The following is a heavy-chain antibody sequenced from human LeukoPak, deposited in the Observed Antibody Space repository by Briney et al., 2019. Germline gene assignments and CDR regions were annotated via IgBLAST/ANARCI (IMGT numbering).Heavy chain of an antibody. V-gene: IGHV3-23*01. CDR1: GFTFSTYA. D-gene: IGHD3-10*01. J-gene: IGHJ3*01. Sequence: SGGSLRLSCAASGFTFSTYAMSWVRQAPGKGLEWVSTVSTSGRSTYYADSVKGRFTISRDNSKNALSLQMNSRRAEDTAVYYCAKGLNGYGSASYSHLDAFDVWGQGTMVTVSS. CDR2: VSTSGRST. CDR3: AKGLNGYGSASYSHLDAFDV.